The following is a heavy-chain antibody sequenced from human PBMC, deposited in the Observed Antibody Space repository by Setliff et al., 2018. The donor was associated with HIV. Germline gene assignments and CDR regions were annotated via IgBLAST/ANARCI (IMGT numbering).Heavy chain of an antibody. J-gene: IGHJ4*02. D-gene: IGHD3-10*01. V-gene: IGHV1-2*02. Sequence: ASVKVSCKASGYTFSDYYLHWVRQAPGQGLEWMGWINGNSGATNYAQKFQGRVTMTRDTSNYTAYMELTRLRSDDKAVYSCARGGDDPGSGTWTFDYWGQGSLVTVSS. CDR2: INGNSGAT. CDR1: GYTFSDYY. CDR3: ARGGDDPGSGTWTFDY.